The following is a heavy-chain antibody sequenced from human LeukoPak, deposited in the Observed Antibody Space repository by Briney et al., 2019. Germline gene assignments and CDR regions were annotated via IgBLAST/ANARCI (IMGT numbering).Heavy chain of an antibody. Sequence: PGGSLRLSCTASGFTSGDYAMSWFRQAPGRGLGWVGFIRSKAYGGTPESAASVKGRFTTSRDDSKSIAYLQMNSLKTEDTAVYYCTSAVATISWFDPWGQGTLVTVSS. CDR1: GFTSGDYA. D-gene: IGHD5-12*01. V-gene: IGHV3-49*03. CDR3: TSAVATISWFDP. CDR2: IRSKAYGGTP. J-gene: IGHJ5*02.